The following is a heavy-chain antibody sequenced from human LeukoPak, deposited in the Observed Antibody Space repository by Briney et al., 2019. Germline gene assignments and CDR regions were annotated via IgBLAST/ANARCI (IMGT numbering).Heavy chain of an antibody. Sequence: GASVKVSCKASGYTFTSYAMHWVRQAPGQRLERMGWINAGNGNTKYSQKFQGRVTITRDTSASTAYMELSSLRSEDTAVYYCARCIVVVPAATRKPPRSGYSSGKTNWFDPWGQGTLVTVSS. CDR3: ARCIVVVPAATRKPPRSGYSSGKTNWFDP. CDR2: INAGNGNT. D-gene: IGHD2-2*01. CDR1: GYTFTSYA. V-gene: IGHV1-3*01. J-gene: IGHJ5*02.